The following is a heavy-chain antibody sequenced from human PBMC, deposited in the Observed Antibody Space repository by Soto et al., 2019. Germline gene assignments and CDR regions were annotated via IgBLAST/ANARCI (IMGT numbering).Heavy chain of an antibody. D-gene: IGHD2-8*02. CDR3: ARDKITGLFDY. CDR1: GGAFSGYY. J-gene: IGHJ4*02. Sequence: QVQLQQWGAGLLKPSETLSLTCAVYGGAFSGYYWTWIRQPPGTGLEWIGEINHSGSTNYNPSLKRRVTISVDSSKTQFALKLTSVTAADTAVYYCARDKITGLFDYWGQGPLVTVSS. CDR2: INHSGST. V-gene: IGHV4-34*01.